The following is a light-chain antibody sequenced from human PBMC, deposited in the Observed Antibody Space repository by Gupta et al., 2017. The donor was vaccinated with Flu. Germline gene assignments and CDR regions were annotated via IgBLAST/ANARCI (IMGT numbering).Light chain of an antibody. CDR3: QQYRNWPRT. V-gene: IGKV3-15*01. CDR1: QSISNN. J-gene: IGKJ1*01. Sequence: GERAALSCRASQSISNNVIWYQQKPGQAPRCLIYGASTRATGIPARFSGSGSGTEFTLTISNLQSEDFAVYYCQQYRNWPRTFGQGTRVEI. CDR2: GAS.